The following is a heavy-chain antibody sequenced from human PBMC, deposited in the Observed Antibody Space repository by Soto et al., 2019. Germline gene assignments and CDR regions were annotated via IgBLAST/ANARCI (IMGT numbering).Heavy chain of an antibody. V-gene: IGHV3-30-3*01. J-gene: IGHJ6*02. CDR1: GFTFSRNA. CDR3: ARDREYSGFYYGMDV. D-gene: IGHD5-12*01. Sequence: GGSLRLSCEASGFTFSRNAMHWVRQSPGKGLEWVAVISFDGNNQYYTDSVKGRFTISRDNSKNTLDLKMNSLRREDTAVYYCARDREYSGFYYGMDVWGQGTTMTV. CDR2: ISFDGNNQ.